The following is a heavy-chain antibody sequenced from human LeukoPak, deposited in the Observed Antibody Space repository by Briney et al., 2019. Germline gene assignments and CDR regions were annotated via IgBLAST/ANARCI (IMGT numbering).Heavy chain of an antibody. CDR2: IYYSGNT. V-gene: IGHV4-59*01. CDR1: GASISSYY. J-gene: IGHJ3*02. Sequence: SETLSLTCTVSGASISSYYWSWIRQPPGKGLEWIGYIYYSGNTNSNPSLKSRVTISVDTSKNQFSLKLSSVTAADTAVYYCARTKAFDIWGQGTMVTVSS. CDR3: ARTKAFDI.